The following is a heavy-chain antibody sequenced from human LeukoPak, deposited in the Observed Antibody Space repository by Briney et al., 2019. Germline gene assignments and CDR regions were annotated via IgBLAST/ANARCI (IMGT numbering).Heavy chain of an antibody. V-gene: IGHV1-69*05. Sequence: ASVKVSCKASGGTFSSYAISWVRQAPGQGLEWMGGIIPIFGTANYAQKFQGRVTITTDESTSTAYMELSSLRSEDTAVYYCASKEQLQKGYYYYMDVWGKGTTVTVSS. CDR2: IIPIFGTA. CDR1: GGTFSSYA. D-gene: IGHD6-6*01. J-gene: IGHJ6*03. CDR3: ASKEQLQKGYYYYMDV.